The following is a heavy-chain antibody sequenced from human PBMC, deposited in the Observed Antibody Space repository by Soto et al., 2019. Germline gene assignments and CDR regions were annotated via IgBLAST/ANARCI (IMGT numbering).Heavy chain of an antibody. J-gene: IGHJ4*02. CDR1: GYTFTSYG. Sequence: ASVKVSCKASGYTFTSYGLNWVRQAPGQGLEWMGWITAYSDNTNYAQKVQGRAILTIDTSTTTGYMELRSLRSDDTAVYYCARGQIQSDFDYWGQGTLVTVSS. CDR2: ITAYSDNT. CDR3: ARGQIQSDFDY. V-gene: IGHV1-18*04. D-gene: IGHD3-3*01.